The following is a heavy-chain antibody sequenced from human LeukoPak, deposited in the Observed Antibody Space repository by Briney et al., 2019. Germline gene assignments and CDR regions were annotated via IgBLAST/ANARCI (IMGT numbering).Heavy chain of an antibody. Sequence: SETLSLTCTVSGGSISSYYWSWIRQPPGKGLEWIGSIYYSGSTYYNPSLKSRVTISVDTSKNQFSLKLSSVTAADTAVYYCARQDYDYVWGSYRLPYFDYWGQGTLVTVSS. CDR2: IYYSGST. V-gene: IGHV4-59*05. CDR3: ARQDYDYVWGSYRLPYFDY. CDR1: GGSISSYY. J-gene: IGHJ4*02. D-gene: IGHD3-16*02.